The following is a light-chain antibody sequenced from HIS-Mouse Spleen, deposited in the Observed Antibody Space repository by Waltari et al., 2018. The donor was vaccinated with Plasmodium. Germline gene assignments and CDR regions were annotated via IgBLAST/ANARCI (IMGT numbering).Light chain of an antibody. CDR1: ALPKQY. CDR2: KDS. V-gene: IGLV3-25*03. Sequence: PSVSVSPGQTARITCPGDALPKQYAYWYQQKPGQAPVLVIYKDSERPSGIPERFSGSSSGTTVTLTISGVQAEDEADYYCQSADSSGTYVVFGGGTKLTVL. J-gene: IGLJ2*01. CDR3: QSADSSGTYVV.